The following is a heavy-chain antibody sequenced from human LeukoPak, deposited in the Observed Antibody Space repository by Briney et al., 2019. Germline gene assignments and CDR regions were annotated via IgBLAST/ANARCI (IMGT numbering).Heavy chain of an antibody. CDR1: GGSFSGYY. CDR3: ARDPKRPAAFDI. J-gene: IGHJ3*02. V-gene: IGHV4-34*01. Sequence: SETLSLTCAVYGGSFSGYYWSWIRQPPGKGLEWIGEINHSGSTNYNPSLKSRVTISVDTSKNQFSLKLSSVTAADTAVYYCARDPKRPAAFDIWGQGTMVTVSS. CDR2: INHSGST.